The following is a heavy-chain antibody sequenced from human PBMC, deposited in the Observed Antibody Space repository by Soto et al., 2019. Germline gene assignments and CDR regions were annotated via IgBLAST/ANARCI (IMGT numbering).Heavy chain of an antibody. D-gene: IGHD6-6*01. J-gene: IGHJ5*02. CDR1: GGSISSYY. CDR3: ARGACSSYRIGP. Sequence: SETLSLTCTVSGGSISSYYWSWIRQPPGKGLEWIGYIHNSGSTNYNPSLRSRVTMSVDTSKNQFSLNLASVTAADTAVYYCARGACSSYRIGPWGQGTLVTVS. V-gene: IGHV4-59*01. CDR2: IHNSGST.